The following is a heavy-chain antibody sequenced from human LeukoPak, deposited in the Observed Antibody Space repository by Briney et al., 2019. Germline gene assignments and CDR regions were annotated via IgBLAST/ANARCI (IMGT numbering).Heavy chain of an antibody. Sequence: ASLKVSCTASGYTFTGYHMHWVRQAPGQGPEWMGWINPYSGGTNYAQKFQGRVTMTRDTSISTAYMELSRLRSDDTAVYYCARLGIAVSSSLTDDYWGQGTLVTVSS. J-gene: IGHJ4*02. CDR3: ARLGIAVSSSLTDDY. CDR1: GYTFTGYH. CDR2: INPYSGGT. V-gene: IGHV1-2*02. D-gene: IGHD6-19*01.